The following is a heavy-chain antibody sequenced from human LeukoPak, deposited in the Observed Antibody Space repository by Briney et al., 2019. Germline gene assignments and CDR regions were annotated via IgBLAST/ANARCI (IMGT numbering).Heavy chain of an antibody. V-gene: IGHV4-30-2*01. CDR3: ARGSNSRYCSGGSYSLLDWYFDL. J-gene: IGHJ2*01. CDR1: GGSISSGGYY. D-gene: IGHD2-15*01. Sequence: PSETLSLTCTVSGGSISSGGYYWSWIRQPPGKGLEWIGYIYHSGSTYYNPSLKSRVTISVDRSKNQFSLKLSSVTAADTAVYYCARGSNSRYCSGGSYSLLDWYFDLWGRGTLVTVSS. CDR2: IYHSGST.